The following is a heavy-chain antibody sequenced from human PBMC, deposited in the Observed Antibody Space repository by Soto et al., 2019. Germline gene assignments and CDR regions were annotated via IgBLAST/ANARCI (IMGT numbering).Heavy chain of an antibody. CDR1: GGTFSSYT. D-gene: IGHD3-10*01. CDR2: IIPILGIA. Sequence: SVKVSCKASGGTFSSYTISWVRQAPGQGLEWMGRIIPILGIANYAQKFQGRVTITADKSTSTAYMELSSLRSEDTAVYYCARDPMVRGFNWFDPWGQGTLVTVSS. CDR3: ARDPMVRGFNWFDP. J-gene: IGHJ5*02. V-gene: IGHV1-69*04.